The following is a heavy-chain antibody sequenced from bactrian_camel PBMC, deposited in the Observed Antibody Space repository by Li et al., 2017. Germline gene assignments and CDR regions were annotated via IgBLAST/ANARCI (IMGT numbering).Heavy chain of an antibody. D-gene: IGHD1*01. J-gene: IGHJ4*01. V-gene: IGHV3S55*01. CDR3: AAPCTVDASY. CDR2: MWIDGST. Sequence: HVQLVESGGGSVQAGESLRLSCAASGYCVGWSRQAPGKEREGVASMWIDGSTSYANSVKGRFTISKDSATNTLYLQMNSLKPEDTAMYYCAAPCTVDASYRGQGTQVTVS. CDR1: GYC.